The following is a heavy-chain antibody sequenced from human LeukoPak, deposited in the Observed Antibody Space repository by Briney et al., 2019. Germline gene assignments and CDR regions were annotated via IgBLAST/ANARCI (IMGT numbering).Heavy chain of an antibody. J-gene: IGHJ6*03. V-gene: IGHV4-4*07. Sequence: SETLSLTCTVSGGSISSYYWSWIRQPAGKGLEWIGRIYTSGSTNYNPSLKSRVTMSVDTSKNQFSLKLSSVTAADTAVYYCARTYYDILTYYYYMDVWGKGTTVTVSS. CDR3: ARTYYDILTYYYYMDV. CDR2: IYTSGST. D-gene: IGHD3-9*01. CDR1: GGSISSYY.